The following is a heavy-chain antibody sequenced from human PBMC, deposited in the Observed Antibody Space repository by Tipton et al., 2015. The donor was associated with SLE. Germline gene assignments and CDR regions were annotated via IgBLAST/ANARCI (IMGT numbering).Heavy chain of an antibody. V-gene: IGHV3-30*04. D-gene: IGHD2-15*01. CDR1: GFTFSSYA. CDR3: ARELLPLYGMDV. CDR2: ISYDGNNK. J-gene: IGHJ6*02. Sequence: LSLTCAASGFTFSSYAMHWVRQAPGKGLEWVAVISYDGNNKYYADSVKGRFTISRDNSKNTLYLQMNSLRAEDTAVYYCARELLPLYGMDVWGQGTTVTVSS.